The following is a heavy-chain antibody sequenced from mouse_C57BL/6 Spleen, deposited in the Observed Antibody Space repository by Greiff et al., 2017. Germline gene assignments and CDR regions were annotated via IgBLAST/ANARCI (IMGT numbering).Heavy chain of an antibody. D-gene: IGHD4-1*01. CDR1: GYTFTDYE. J-gene: IGHJ2*01. V-gene: IGHV1-15*01. Sequence: VKLQESGAELVRPGASVTLSCKASGYTFTDYEMHWVKQTPVHGLEWIGAIDPETGGTAYNQKFKGKAILTADKSSSTAYMELRSLTSEDSAVYYCTRRGANWDYFDYWGQGTTLTVSS. CDR3: TRRGANWDYFDY. CDR2: IDPETGGT.